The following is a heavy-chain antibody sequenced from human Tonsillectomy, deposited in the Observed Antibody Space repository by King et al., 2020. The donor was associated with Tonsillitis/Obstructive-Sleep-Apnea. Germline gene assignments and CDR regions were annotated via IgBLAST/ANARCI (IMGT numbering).Heavy chain of an antibody. V-gene: IGHV1-46*01. Sequence: QLVQSGAEVKKPGASVKVSCKASGYTFTTYFMRWVRQAPGQGLEWMGIVNPSGGSTIYAQKFQGRVTMTRDTSTSTVYMELSSLRSEDTAVYYCARGAPDNSDDYGSWFDPWGQGTLVTVSS. CDR1: GYTFTTYF. CDR3: ARGAPDNSDDYGSWFDP. CDR2: VNPSGGST. D-gene: IGHD3-22*01. J-gene: IGHJ5*02.